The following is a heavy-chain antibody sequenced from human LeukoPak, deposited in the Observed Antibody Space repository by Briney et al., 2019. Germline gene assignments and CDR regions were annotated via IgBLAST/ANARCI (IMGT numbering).Heavy chain of an antibody. V-gene: IGHV3-9*03. D-gene: IGHD6-13*01. CDR3: AKDRGSIAAAGPEVAFDI. J-gene: IGHJ3*02. CDR1: GFTFSSYE. CDR2: ISWNSGSI. Sequence: GGSLRLFCAASGFTFSSYEMNWVRQAPGKGLEWVSGISWNSGSIGYADSVKGRFTISRDNAKNSLYLQMNSLRAEDMALYYCAKDRGSIAAAGPEVAFDIWGQGTMVTVSS.